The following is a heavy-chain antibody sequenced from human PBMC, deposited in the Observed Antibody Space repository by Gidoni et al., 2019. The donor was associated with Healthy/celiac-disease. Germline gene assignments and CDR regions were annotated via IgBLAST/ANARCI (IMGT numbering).Heavy chain of an antibody. D-gene: IGHD3-22*01. CDR3: TTDFTMIVDPEGYYGMDV. CDR1: GFTFSNAW. J-gene: IGHJ6*02. Sequence: EVQLVESGGGLVKPGGSLRLSCAASGFTFSNAWMSWVRQAPGKGLEWVGRIKSKTDGGTTDYAAPVKGRFTISRDDSKNTLYLQMNSLKTEDTAVYYCTTDFTMIVDPEGYYGMDVWGQGTTVTVSS. CDR2: IKSKTDGGTT. V-gene: IGHV3-15*01.